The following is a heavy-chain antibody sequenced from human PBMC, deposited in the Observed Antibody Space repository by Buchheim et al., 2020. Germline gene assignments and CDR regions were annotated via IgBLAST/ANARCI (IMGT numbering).Heavy chain of an antibody. CDR2: ISGSGATT. J-gene: IGHJ4*02. CDR1: GFSFSGYA. V-gene: IGHV3-23*04. D-gene: IGHD4-11*01. CDR3: AKGSRGYTNYYFDY. Sequence: EVQLVDSGGGLVQPGESLRLSCAASGFSFSGYAMSWVRQAPGKGLEWVSSISGSGATTFNADSVKGRFTISRDNSKNMLYLQMSSRRAEDTAVYCCAKGSRGYTNYYFDYWGQGTL.